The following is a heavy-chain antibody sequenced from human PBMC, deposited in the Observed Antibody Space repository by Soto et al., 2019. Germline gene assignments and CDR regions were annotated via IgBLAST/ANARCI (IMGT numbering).Heavy chain of an antibody. Sequence: EVQLVESGGGLVKPGGSLRLSCAASGFTFSNAWMNWVRQAPGQGLEWVGRIQSKTDGGTTDYAAPVKGRFTISRDDSTNTLYLQMNSLKTEDTAVYYCTTSGGYSYGYYYYYGMDVWGQGTTVTVSS. D-gene: IGHD5-18*01. J-gene: IGHJ6*02. CDR3: TTSGGYSYGYYYYYGMDV. CDR1: GFTFSNAW. CDR2: IQSKTDGGTT. V-gene: IGHV3-15*07.